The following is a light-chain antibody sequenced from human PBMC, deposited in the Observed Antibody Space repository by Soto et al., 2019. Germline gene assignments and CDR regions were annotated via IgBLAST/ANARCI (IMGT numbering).Light chain of an antibody. V-gene: IGKV3-20*01. CDR3: QQYGSSPLIS. CDR1: QTVSITY. Sequence: EFVLTQSPGTLSLSPGESATLSCRASQTVSITYLTWYQQKPGQAPRLLIFGASKRATGIPDRFSGSGSGRDFTLTISELEPEDFAVYYCQQYGSSPLISFGQGTRLEIK. CDR2: GAS. J-gene: IGKJ5*01.